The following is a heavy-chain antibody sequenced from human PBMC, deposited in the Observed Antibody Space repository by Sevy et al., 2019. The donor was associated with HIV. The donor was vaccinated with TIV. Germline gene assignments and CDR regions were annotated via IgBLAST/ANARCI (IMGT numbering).Heavy chain of an antibody. V-gene: IGHV3-30*04. CDR3: AGANYGTTSYFDY. CDR1: GFTFSDYA. Sequence: GGSLRLSCVVSGFTFSDYAMHWVRQAPGKGLEWVAVISYDGSKQYYADSVKGRFTISRDNSRNRLSLKVNSLRNEDTAVYYCAGANYGTTSYFDYWGQGTPVTVSS. CDR2: ISYDGSKQ. J-gene: IGHJ4*02. D-gene: IGHD1-7*01.